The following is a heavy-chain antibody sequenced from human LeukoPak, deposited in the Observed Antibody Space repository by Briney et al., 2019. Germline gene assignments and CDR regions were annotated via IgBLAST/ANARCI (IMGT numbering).Heavy chain of an antibody. CDR2: FGGSDDTT. CDR1: GFSIDSQA. CDR3: AREDIVVVLGAPFYFDY. V-gene: IGHV3-23*01. D-gene: IGHD2-15*01. Sequence: PGGSLRLSCAASGFSIDSQAMSWVRQAPGQGLEWVSGFGGSDDTTHYADSVKGRFTISRDTSKNTLYLQMNSLRAEDTAVYYCAREDIVVVLGAPFYFDYWGQGTLVTVSS. J-gene: IGHJ4*02.